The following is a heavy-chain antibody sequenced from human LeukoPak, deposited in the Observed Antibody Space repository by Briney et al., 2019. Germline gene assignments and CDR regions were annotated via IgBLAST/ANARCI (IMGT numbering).Heavy chain of an antibody. CDR1: GFTFSSSW. J-gene: IGHJ4*02. CDR2: INKDGSVT. V-gene: IGHV3-74*01. CDR3: VKVRGRARVGYFDY. Sequence: GGPLRLSCAASGFTFSSSWIHWVRQAPGKGLGWVSRINKDGSVTDYAESVKGRFSISRDNAKNTLYLQMNSLRVEDTAIYYCVKVRGRARVGYFDYWGQGTLVTVSS. D-gene: IGHD1-26*01.